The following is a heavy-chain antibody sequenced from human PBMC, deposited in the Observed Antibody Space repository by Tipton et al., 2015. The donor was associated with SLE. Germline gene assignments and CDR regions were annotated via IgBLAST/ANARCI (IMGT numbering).Heavy chain of an antibody. Sequence: GSLRLSCAASGFTFSSYWMHWVRQAPGKGLVWVSRINSDGSSTSYADSVKGRFTISRDNAKNTLYLQMNSLRAEDTAVYYCASQAWGLSARPLDYWGQGTLVTVSS. CDR3: ASQAWGLSARPLDY. D-gene: IGHD6-6*01. CDR2: INSDGSST. V-gene: IGHV3-74*01. J-gene: IGHJ4*02. CDR1: GFTFSSYW.